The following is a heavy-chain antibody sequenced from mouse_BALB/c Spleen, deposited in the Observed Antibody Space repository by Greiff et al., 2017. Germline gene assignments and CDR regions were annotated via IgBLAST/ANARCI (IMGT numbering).Heavy chain of an antibody. Sequence: VQLQQSGAELVRPGASVTLSCKASGYSFTDYEMHWVQQTPVHGLEWIGAIDPETGGTAYNQKFKGKATLTADKSSSTAYVELRSLTSEDSTVYYCTGGNNNYAMDYWGQGTSVTVSS. J-gene: IGHJ4*01. V-gene: IGHV1-15*01. D-gene: IGHD2-1*01. CDR3: TGGNNNYAMDY. CDR1: GYSFTDYE. CDR2: IDPETGGT.